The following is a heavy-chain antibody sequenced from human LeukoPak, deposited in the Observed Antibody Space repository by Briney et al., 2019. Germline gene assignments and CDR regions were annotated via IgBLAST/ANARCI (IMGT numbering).Heavy chain of an antibody. CDR2: INHSGST. CDR3: ALRAKYCSSTSCFNWFDP. J-gene: IGHJ5*02. V-gene: IGHV4-34*01. CDR1: GGSFSGYY. D-gene: IGHD2-2*01. Sequence: PSETLSLTCAVYGGSFSGYYWSWIRQPPGKGLEWIGEINHSGSTNYNPSLKSRVTISVDTSKNQFSLKLSSVTAADTAVYYCALRAKYCSSTSCFNWFDPWGQGTLVTVSS.